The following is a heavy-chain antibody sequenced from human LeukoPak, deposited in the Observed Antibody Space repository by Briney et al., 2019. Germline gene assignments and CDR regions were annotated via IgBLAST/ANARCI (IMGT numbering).Heavy chain of an antibody. D-gene: IGHD4-17*01. Sequence: GGSLRLSCAASGFTFSSYEMNWVRQAPGKGLEWVSYISSSHGTIYYADSVKGRFTISRDNAKNSLYLQMNSLRAEDTAVYYCAREVPTGQAFDIWGQGTMVTVSS. CDR3: AREVPTGQAFDI. J-gene: IGHJ3*02. CDR1: GFTFSSYE. CDR2: ISSSHGTI. V-gene: IGHV3-48*03.